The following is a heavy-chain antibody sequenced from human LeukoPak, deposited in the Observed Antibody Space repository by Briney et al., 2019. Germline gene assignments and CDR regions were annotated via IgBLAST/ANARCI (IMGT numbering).Heavy chain of an antibody. V-gene: IGHV3-23*01. J-gene: IGHJ4*02. D-gene: IGHD4-17*01. CDR3: ARAGNYYGDYDY. Sequence: GSLRLSCAASGFTFTDYWMHWVRQAPGKGLVWVSTISGSGSVTYYADSVKGRFTISRDNSRNTLYLQMNSLRADDTAVYYCARAGNYYGDYDYWGQGTLVTVSS. CDR1: GFTFTDYW. CDR2: ISGSGSVT.